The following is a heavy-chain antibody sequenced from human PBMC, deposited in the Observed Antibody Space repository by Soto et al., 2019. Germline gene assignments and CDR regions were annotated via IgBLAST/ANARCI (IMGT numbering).Heavy chain of an antibody. CDR2: ISGSGGST. D-gene: IGHD3-9*01. Sequence: VSLRLDCASCGFTVSIYAVGWSRHSPGKGLEWVSAISGSGGSTYYAASVKGRFTISRDNSKNTLYLQMNSLRAEDTAVYYCAKDPPIPSGYYWGYLDYCGQGTLVTVSS. CDR1: GFTVSIYA. V-gene: IGHV3-23*01. CDR3: AKDPPIPSGYYWGYLDY. J-gene: IGHJ4*02.